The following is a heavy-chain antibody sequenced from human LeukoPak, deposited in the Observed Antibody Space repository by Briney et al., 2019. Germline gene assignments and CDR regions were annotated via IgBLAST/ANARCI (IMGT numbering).Heavy chain of an antibody. CDR2: ASSSGRVT. D-gene: IGHD5-12*01. V-gene: IGHV3-11*04. CDR1: GFIFNNYY. CDR3: AKDRWRKSGYDLIDY. J-gene: IGHJ4*02. Sequence: GGSLRPSCAASGFIFNNYYMTWIRQTPGRGLEWVSYASSSGRVTDYADTVKGRFTISRDNAKNTLYLQMNSLRAEDTAVYYCAKDRWRKSGYDLIDYWGQGTLVTVSS.